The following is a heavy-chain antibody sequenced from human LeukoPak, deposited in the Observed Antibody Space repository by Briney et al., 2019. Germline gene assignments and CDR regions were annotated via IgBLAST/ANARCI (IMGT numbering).Heavy chain of an antibody. D-gene: IGHD3-9*01. CDR3: AKDDYDILTGSFQH. J-gene: IGHJ1*01. Sequence: GGSLRLSCAASGFTFSSYAMSWVRQAPGKGLEWVSAISGSGVSTYYADSVKGRFTISRDNSKNTLYLQMNSLRAEDTAVYYCAKDDYDILTGSFQHWGQGTLVTVSS. CDR2: ISGSGVST. V-gene: IGHV3-23*01. CDR1: GFTFSSYA.